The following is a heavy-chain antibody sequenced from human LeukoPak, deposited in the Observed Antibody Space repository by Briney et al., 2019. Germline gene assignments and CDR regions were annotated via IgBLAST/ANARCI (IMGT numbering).Heavy chain of an antibody. Sequence: SETLSLTCTVSGGSIGSGSYYWSWIRQPAGKGLEWIVRIYTSGSTNYNPSLKSRVTTSVDTSKNQFSLKLSSVTAADTAVYYCARGGPWHYYYYYYMDVWGKGTTVTVSS. V-gene: IGHV4-61*02. CDR3: ARGGPWHYYYYYYMDV. J-gene: IGHJ6*03. CDR1: GGSIGSGSYY. CDR2: IYTSGST. D-gene: IGHD3/OR15-3a*01.